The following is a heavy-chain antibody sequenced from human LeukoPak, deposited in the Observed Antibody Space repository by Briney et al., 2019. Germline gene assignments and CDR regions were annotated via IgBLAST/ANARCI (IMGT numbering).Heavy chain of an antibody. Sequence: SETLSLTCTVSGGSISNLNYYWSWIRQPAGKGLEWIGRIYASGSTNYNPSLKSRVTISVDTSKNQFSLKLSSVTAADTAVYYCARPSTYYYDSSGHGAFDIWGQGTMVTVSS. V-gene: IGHV4-61*02. CDR1: GGSISNLNYY. CDR2: IYASGST. J-gene: IGHJ3*02. CDR3: ARPSTYYYDSSGHGAFDI. D-gene: IGHD3-22*01.